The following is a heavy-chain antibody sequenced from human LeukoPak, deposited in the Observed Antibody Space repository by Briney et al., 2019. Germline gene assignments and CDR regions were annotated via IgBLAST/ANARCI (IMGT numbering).Heavy chain of an antibody. V-gene: IGHV3-48*01. CDR2: ISTDSSTM. CDR3: ARGPPLFDP. Sequence: GGSLRLSCAASGLTFSSYSMNWVRQAPGKGLEWVSYISTDSSTMYYADSVKGRFTISRDNAQNSLYLQMSSLRAEDTAVYYCARGPPLFDPWGQGTLVTVSS. J-gene: IGHJ5*02. CDR1: GLTFSSYS.